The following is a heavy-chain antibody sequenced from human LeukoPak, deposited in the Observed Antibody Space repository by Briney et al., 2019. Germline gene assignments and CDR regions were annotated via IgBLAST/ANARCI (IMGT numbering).Heavy chain of an antibody. CDR2: VHLDGRT. CDR3: AREGGFYRPLDY. V-gene: IGHV4-4*02. Sequence: SETLSLTCSVSGGSISSTNWWTWVRQPPGKGLEWIGEVHLDGRTNYNPSLESRLTMSVDLSENHISLKLTSVTAADTAVYYCAREGGFYRPLDYSGQGALVTVSS. J-gene: IGHJ4*02. D-gene: IGHD3-3*01. CDR1: GGSISSTNW.